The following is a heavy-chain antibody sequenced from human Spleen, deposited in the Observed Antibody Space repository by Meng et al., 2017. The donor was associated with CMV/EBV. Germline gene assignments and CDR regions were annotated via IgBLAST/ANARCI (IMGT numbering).Heavy chain of an antibody. CDR2: ISSSSSYI. J-gene: IGHJ4*02. CDR3: ARGFSSSWISLYYFDY. Sequence: SGFTFSSYSMNWVRQAPGKGLEWVSTISSSSSYIYYADSVKGRFTISRDNAKNSLYLQMNSLRAEDTAVYYCARGFSSSWISLYYFDYWGQGTLVTVSS. D-gene: IGHD6-13*01. V-gene: IGHV3-21*01. CDR1: GFTFSSYS.